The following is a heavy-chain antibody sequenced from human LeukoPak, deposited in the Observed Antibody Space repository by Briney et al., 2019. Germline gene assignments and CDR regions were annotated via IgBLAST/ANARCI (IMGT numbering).Heavy chain of an antibody. J-gene: IGHJ4*02. Sequence: PGGSLRLSCAASGFTFSDYYMSWIRQAPGKGLEWVSYISSSGSDIYYADSVKGRFTISRDNAKNSLYLHMNSLRAEDTAVYYCARRAGDYSHPYDYWGQGTLVTVSS. CDR1: GFTFSDYY. CDR2: ISSSGSDI. D-gene: IGHD3-22*01. CDR3: ARRAGDYSHPYDY. V-gene: IGHV3-11*01.